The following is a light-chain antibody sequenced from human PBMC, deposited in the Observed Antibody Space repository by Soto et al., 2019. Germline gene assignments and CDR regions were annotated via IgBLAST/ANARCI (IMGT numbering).Light chain of an antibody. Sequence: HSALTQPASVSGSPGQSITISCAGTSSDVGAYNYVSWYQQHPGKAHKLMIYEVSNRPSGVSNRFSGSKSGDTASLTISGLQAEDEAAYYSTSYTNSSTLGVFGTGTKVTV. CDR3: TSYTNSSTLGV. CDR2: EVS. V-gene: IGLV2-14*01. J-gene: IGLJ1*01. CDR1: SSDVGAYNY.